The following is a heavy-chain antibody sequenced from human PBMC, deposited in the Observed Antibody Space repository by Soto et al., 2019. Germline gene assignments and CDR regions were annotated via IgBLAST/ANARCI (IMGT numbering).Heavy chain of an antibody. Sequence: PSETLSLTCTVSGGSISSYYWSWIRQPPGKXLEWIGYIYYSGSTNYNPSLKSRVTISVDTSKNQFSLKLSSVTAADTAVYYCARATYSSGWYGDYYYYGMDVWGQGTTVTVSS. CDR3: ARATYSSGWYGDYYYYGMDV. D-gene: IGHD6-19*01. CDR1: GGSISSYY. V-gene: IGHV4-59*01. J-gene: IGHJ6*02. CDR2: IYYSGST.